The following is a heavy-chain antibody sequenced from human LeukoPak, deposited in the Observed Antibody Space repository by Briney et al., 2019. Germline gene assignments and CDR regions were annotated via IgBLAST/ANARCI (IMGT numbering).Heavy chain of an antibody. V-gene: IGHV3-9*01. J-gene: IGHJ3*02. CDR2: ISWNSGSI. CDR3: AKDRGWELLRNAFDI. D-gene: IGHD1-26*01. Sequence: GGSLRLSCAASGFTFDDHAMHWVRQAPGKGLEWVSGISWNSGSIGYSDSVKGRFTISRDNAKNSLYLQMNSLRAEDTALYYCAKDRGWELLRNAFDIWGRGTLVTVSS. CDR1: GFTFDDHA.